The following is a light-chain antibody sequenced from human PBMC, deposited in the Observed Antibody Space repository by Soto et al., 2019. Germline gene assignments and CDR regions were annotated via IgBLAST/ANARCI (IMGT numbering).Light chain of an antibody. V-gene: IGKV1-5*01. J-gene: IGKJ1*01. Sequence: DIQMTQSPPTLSASVGDRVTITCRASQSISSWLAWFQQKPGKAPKLLIYDASNLQSGVPSRFSGSGSGTEFTLTISSLQPDDFATYYFQQYNSYSVTFGQGTKVEIK. CDR3: QQYNSYSVT. CDR2: DAS. CDR1: QSISSW.